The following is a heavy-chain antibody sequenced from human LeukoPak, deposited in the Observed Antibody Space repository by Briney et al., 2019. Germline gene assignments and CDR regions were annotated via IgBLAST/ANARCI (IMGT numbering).Heavy chain of an antibody. V-gene: IGHV3-23*01. CDR1: GFTFSSYA. CDR3: AKASLRDSSGYHPLNWFDP. CDR2: ISGSGGST. Sequence: PGGSLRLSCAASGFTFSSYAMSWVRQAPGKGLEWVSAISGSGGSTYYADSVKGRFTISRDNSKNTLYLQMNSLRAEDTAVYYCAKASLRDSSGYHPLNWFDPWGQGTLVTVSS. D-gene: IGHD3-22*01. J-gene: IGHJ5*02.